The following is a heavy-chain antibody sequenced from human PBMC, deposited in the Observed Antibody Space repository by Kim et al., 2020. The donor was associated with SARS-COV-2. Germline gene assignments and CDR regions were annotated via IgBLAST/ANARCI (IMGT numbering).Heavy chain of an antibody. Sequence: GGSLRLSCAASGFTFSSYWMSWVRQAPGKGLEWVANIKHDGSDKYYVDSVRGRFTVSRDNAKKSLYLQMNSLRAEDTAVYYCARVQTGRNDYWGQGTLVTVSA. V-gene: IGHV3-7*03. CDR1: GFTFSSYW. J-gene: IGHJ4*02. CDR3: ARVQTGRNDY. D-gene: IGHD3-9*01. CDR2: IKHDGSDK.